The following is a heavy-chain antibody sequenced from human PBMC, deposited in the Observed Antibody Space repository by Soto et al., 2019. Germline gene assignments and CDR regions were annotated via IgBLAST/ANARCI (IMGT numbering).Heavy chain of an antibody. D-gene: IGHD6-13*01. J-gene: IGHJ4*02. CDR3: ASPTRGSSWFD. CDR2: IKPIGGSA. V-gene: IGHV1-46*01. CDR1: GYTFTSYY. Sequence: ASVKVSCKASGYTFTSYYMHWVRQAPGQGLEWMGIIKPIGGSASYAQKFQGRVTITADESTSTAYMELSSLRSEDTAVYYCASPTRGSSWFDWGQGTLVTVSS.